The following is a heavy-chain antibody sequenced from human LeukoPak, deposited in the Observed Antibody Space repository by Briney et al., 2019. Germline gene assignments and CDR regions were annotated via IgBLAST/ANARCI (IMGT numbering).Heavy chain of an antibody. J-gene: IGHJ6*02. V-gene: IGHV1-2*04. Sequence: ASVKVSCKASGYTFTGYYMHWVRQAPGQGLEWMGWINPNSGGTNYAQKFQGWVTMTRDTSISTAYMELSRLRSDDTAVYYCAREQWLVHHTYGMDVWGQGTTVTVSS. CDR3: AREQWLVHHTYGMDV. D-gene: IGHD6-19*01. CDR2: INPNSGGT. CDR1: GYTFTGYY.